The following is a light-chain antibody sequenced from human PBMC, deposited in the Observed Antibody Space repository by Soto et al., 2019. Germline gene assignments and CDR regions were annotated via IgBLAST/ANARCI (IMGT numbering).Light chain of an antibody. CDR3: CSYAGSNTLYV. V-gene: IGLV2-11*01. J-gene: IGLJ1*01. CDR1: STDIGDYDY. Sequence: QSALTQPRSVSGSPGQSVTISCTGSSTDIGDYDYVSWYQQHPGEAPKLMISDVTKRPSGVPPRFSGSKSGNTASLTISGLQAEDEADYFCCSYAGSNTLYVVGTGTKLTVL. CDR2: DVT.